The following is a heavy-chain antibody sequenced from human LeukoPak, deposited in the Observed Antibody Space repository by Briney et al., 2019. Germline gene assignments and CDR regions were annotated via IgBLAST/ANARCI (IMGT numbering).Heavy chain of an antibody. J-gene: IGHJ4*02. V-gene: IGHV1-2*02. CDR1: GYTFTGYY. CDR2: INPNSGGT. CDR3: ARGQWEMLSDSSGYYLD. Sequence: GASVKVSCKASGYTFTGYYMHWVRQAPGQGLEWMGWINPNSGGTNYAQKFQGRVTMTRDTSISTAYMELSRLRSEDTAVYYCARGQWEMLSDSSGYYLDWGQGTLVTVSS. D-gene: IGHD3-22*01.